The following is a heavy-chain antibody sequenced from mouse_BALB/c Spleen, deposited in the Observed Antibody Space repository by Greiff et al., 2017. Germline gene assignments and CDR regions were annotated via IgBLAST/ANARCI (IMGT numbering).Heavy chain of an antibody. CDR1: GFTFSSYA. Sequence: EVKVVESGGGLVKPGGSLKLSCAASGFTFSSYAMSWVRQTPEKRLEWVASISSGGSTYYPDSVKGRFTISRDNARNILYLQMSSLRSEDTAMYYCASYYGYPYYAMDYWGQGTSVTVSS. J-gene: IGHJ4*01. CDR2: ISSGGST. V-gene: IGHV5-6-5*01. D-gene: IGHD2-2*01. CDR3: ASYYGYPYYAMDY.